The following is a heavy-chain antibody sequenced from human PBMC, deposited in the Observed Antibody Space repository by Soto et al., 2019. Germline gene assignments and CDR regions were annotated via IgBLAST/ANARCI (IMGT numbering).Heavy chain of an antibody. CDR3: ARDSGYQDY. CDR2: IYYSGST. V-gene: IGHV4-59*01. Sequence: QVQLQESGPGLVKPSETLSLTCPVSGGSISSYYWSWIRQPPGKGLEWIGYIYYSGSTNYNPSLKNRVTISVDTSKNQFSLKLSSVTAADTAVYYCARDSGYQDYWGQGTLVTVSS. J-gene: IGHJ4*02. CDR1: GGSISSYY. D-gene: IGHD5-12*01.